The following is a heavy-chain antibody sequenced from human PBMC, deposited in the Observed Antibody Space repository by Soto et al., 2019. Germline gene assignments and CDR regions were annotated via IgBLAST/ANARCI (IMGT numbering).Heavy chain of an antibody. J-gene: IGHJ4*02. D-gene: IGHD3-3*01. Sequence: EVQLLESGGGLVQPGGSLRLSCAASGFTFSSYAMRWVRQAPGKGLEWVSAISGSGGSTYYPNSEKGRFTISRDNSENTLYLQMNSLRAEDTAVYSCAKSLSADLWSGYLPKYFAYWGQGTVVTVSS. CDR1: GFTFSSYA. CDR3: AKSLSADLWSGYLPKYFAY. CDR2: ISGSGGST. V-gene: IGHV3-23*01.